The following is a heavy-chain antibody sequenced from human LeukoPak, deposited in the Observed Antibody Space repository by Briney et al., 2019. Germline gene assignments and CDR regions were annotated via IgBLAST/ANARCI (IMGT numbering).Heavy chain of an antibody. CDR2: IYSGDSGVST. CDR1: GFSVSNTY. J-gene: IGHJ6*02. D-gene: IGHD6-6*01. V-gene: IGHV3-53*04. CDR3: ERSAARLRYYYAMDV. Sequence: GGSLRLSCAASGFSVSNTYMSWVRQAPGKGLEWVSVIYSGDSGVSTYYADSVKGRFTISRHNSKNTLYLQMSSLRAEDTAVYFCERSAARLRYYYAMDVWGQGTTVTVCS.